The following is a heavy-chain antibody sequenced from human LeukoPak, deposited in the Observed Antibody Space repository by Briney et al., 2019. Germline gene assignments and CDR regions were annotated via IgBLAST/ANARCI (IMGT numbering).Heavy chain of an antibody. Sequence: GGSLRLSCAASGFTFSSYWVHWVRQAPGKGLVRVSRINSDGSSTSYADSVKGRFTISRDNAKNTLYLQMNSLRAEDTAVYYCARGHNWNYDGMDVWGQGTTVTVSS. CDR3: ARGHNWNYDGMDV. CDR1: GFTFSSYW. D-gene: IGHD1-20*01. CDR2: INSDGSST. J-gene: IGHJ6*02. V-gene: IGHV3-74*01.